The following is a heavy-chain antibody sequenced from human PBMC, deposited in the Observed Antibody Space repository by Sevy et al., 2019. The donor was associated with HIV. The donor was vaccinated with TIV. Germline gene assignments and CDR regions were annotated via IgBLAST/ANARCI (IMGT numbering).Heavy chain of an antibody. Sequence: GGSLRLSCAASGFTFSGSAMHWVRQASGKGLEWVGRIRSKANSYAKAYAASGKGRFTISRDDSKNPAYLQMNGLKTEDTAVYYCTSQTLGVGEGDYWGQGTLVTVSS. D-gene: IGHD3-16*01. CDR3: TSQTLGVGEGDY. V-gene: IGHV3-73*01. CDR2: IRSKANSYAK. J-gene: IGHJ4*02. CDR1: GFTFSGSA.